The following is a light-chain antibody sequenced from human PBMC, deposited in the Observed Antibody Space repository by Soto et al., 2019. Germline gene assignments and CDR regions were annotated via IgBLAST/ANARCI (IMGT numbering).Light chain of an antibody. CDR1: SSNIGSNT. CDR2: SDN. V-gene: IGLV1-44*01. Sequence: LTQPPSASGTPGQRVTISCSGSSSNIGSNTVNWYQQLPGTAPKLLIYSDNQRPSGVPDRFSGSKSGTSASLAISGLQSEDEADYYCAAWDDSLNGSNWVFGGGTKLTVL. CDR3: AAWDDSLNGSNWV. J-gene: IGLJ3*02.